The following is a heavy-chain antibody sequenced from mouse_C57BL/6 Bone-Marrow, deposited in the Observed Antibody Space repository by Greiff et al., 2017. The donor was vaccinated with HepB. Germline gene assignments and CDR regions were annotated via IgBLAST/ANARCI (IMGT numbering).Heavy chain of an antibody. D-gene: IGHD2-2*01. J-gene: IGHJ4*01. CDR3: ARCLLWLRRRFYAMDY. V-gene: IGHV1-9*01. Sequence: VQLQQSGAELMKPGASVKLSCKATGYTFTGYWIVWVKQRPGHGLEWIGEILPGSGSTNYNEKFKGKATFTADTSSTTAYMQLSSLTTDDSAIYYCARCLLWLRRRFYAMDYWGQGTSVTVSS. CDR1: GYTFTGYW. CDR2: ILPGSGST.